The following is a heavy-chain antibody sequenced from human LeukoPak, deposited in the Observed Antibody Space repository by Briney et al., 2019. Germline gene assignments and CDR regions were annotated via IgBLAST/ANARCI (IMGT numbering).Heavy chain of an antibody. V-gene: IGHV1-46*01. CDR2: INPSGGST. CDR3: AMGIAAAGTRGDFDY. D-gene: IGHD6-13*01. CDR1: GYTFTSYY. J-gene: IGHJ4*02. Sequence: ASVKVSRKASGYTFTSYYMHWVRQAPGQGLEWMGIINPSGGSTSYAQKFQGRVTMTRDMSTSTVYMELSSLRSEDTAVYYCAMGIAAAGTRGDFDYWGQGTLVTVSS.